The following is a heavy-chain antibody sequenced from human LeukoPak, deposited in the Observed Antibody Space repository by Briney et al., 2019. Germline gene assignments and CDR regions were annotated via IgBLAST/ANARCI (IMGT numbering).Heavy chain of an antibody. Sequence: PGGSLRLSCAASGFNFDDYGMSWVRQAPGKGLEVVSGINWNGGSTGYADSVKGRFTISRDNAKNSLYLQMNSLRAEDTALYYCAKGILGDPGYFDYWGQGTLGTVSA. V-gene: IGHV3-20*04. J-gene: IGHJ4*02. CDR1: GFNFDDYG. CDR3: AKGILGDPGYFDY. CDR2: INWNGGST. D-gene: IGHD1-26*01.